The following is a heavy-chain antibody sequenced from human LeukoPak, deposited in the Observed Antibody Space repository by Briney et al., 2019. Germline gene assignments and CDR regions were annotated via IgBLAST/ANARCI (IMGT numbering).Heavy chain of an antibody. CDR1: GFTFSSYG. V-gene: IGHV3-30*02. CDR3: AKDRDSSGWGFDP. D-gene: IGHD6-19*01. Sequence: PGGPLRLSCAASGFTFSSYGMHGVRQAPGKGLEWVAFIRYDGSNKYYADSVKGRFTIYRDNSKNTLYLQMHSLRAEDTAVYYCAKDRDSSGWGFDPWGQGTLVTVSS. J-gene: IGHJ5*02. CDR2: IRYDGSNK.